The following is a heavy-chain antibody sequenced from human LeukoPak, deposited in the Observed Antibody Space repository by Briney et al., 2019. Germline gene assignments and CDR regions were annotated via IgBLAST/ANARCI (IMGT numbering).Heavy chain of an antibody. CDR3: AKGGYYDILTGYVDY. V-gene: IGHV3-23*01. CDR2: ISGSGGST. J-gene: IGHJ4*02. Sequence: RGSLRLSCAASGFTFGSYAMSWVRQAPGKGLEWVSAISGSGGSTYYADSVKGRFTIFRDNSKNTLYLQMNSLRAEDTAVYYCAKGGYYDILTGYVDYWGQGTLVTVSS. CDR1: GFTFGSYA. D-gene: IGHD3-9*01.